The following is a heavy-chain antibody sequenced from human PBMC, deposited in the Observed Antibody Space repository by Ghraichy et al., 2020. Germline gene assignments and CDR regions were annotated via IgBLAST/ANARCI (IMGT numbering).Heavy chain of an antibody. J-gene: IGHJ4*02. Sequence: GESLNISCAASGFTFSSYWMHWVRQAPGKGLVWVSRINSDGSSTSYADSVKGRFTISRDNAKNTLYLQMNSLRAEDTAVYYCARDFELYYYGSGSYFDYWGQGTLVTVSS. CDR2: INSDGSST. CDR1: GFTFSSYW. CDR3: ARDFELYYYGSGSYFDY. V-gene: IGHV3-74*01. D-gene: IGHD3-10*01.